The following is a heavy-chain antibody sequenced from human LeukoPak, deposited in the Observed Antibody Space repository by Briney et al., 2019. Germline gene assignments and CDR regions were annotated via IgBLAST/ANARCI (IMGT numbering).Heavy chain of an antibody. CDR2: ISSDGTKK. D-gene: IGHD3-10*01. Sequence: PGGSLRLSCVASGFSFSRHGMHWVRQTPGKGLEWVAVISSDGTKKDYADSVKGRFTVSGDNSKNTLYVQMNRLRAEDTALYYCTKDYGSAEYGNYWYSDLWGRGTLVMVSS. CDR1: GFSFSRHG. J-gene: IGHJ2*01. CDR3: TKDYGSAEYGNYWYSDL. V-gene: IGHV3-30*18.